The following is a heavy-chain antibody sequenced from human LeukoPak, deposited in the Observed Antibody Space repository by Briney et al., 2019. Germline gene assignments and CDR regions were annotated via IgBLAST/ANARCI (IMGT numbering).Heavy chain of an antibody. CDR1: GFTFSSYA. CDR3: AKGSSSLGGNYYYYYYMDV. J-gene: IGHJ6*03. D-gene: IGHD6-6*01. CDR2: ISGSGGST. V-gene: IGHV3-23*01. Sequence: GGSLRLSCAASGFTFSSYAMSWVRQAPGKGLEWVSAISGSGGSTYYADSVKGRFTISRDNSKNTLYLQMNSLRAEDTAVYYCAKGSSSLGGNYYYYYYMDVWGKGTTVTVSS.